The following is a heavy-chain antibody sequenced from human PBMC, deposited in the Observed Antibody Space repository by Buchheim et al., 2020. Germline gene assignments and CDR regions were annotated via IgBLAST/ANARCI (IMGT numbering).Heavy chain of an antibody. CDR3: ARDYSVAGHLFDY. CDR2: IDYSGST. Sequence: QLQLQESGPRLVKPSGTLSLTCTVSGGPISGSTYYWGWIRQPPGKGLEWIGSIDYSGSTYYNPSLKSRVTISVDTSKNNVSLKMRSVTAADTAAYYCARDYSVAGHLFDYWGQGTL. J-gene: IGHJ4*02. D-gene: IGHD6-19*01. V-gene: IGHV4-39*07. CDR1: GGPISGSTYY.